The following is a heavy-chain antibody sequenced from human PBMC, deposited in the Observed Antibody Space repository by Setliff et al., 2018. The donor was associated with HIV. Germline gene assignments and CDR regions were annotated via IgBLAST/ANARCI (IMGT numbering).Heavy chain of an antibody. J-gene: IGHJ4*02. CDR1: GDSITRTPYY. CDR3: ARLSGGMVPNY. V-gene: IGHV4-39*01. CDR2: IHHSGTA. D-gene: IGHD3-10*01. Sequence: SLTCTVSGDSITRTPYYWGWIRQPPGKGLEWIGSIHHSGTAYDNPSLKSRVTISVDPSKNQILLRLSSVTAADTAVYYCARLSGGMVPNYWGQGTLVTVSS.